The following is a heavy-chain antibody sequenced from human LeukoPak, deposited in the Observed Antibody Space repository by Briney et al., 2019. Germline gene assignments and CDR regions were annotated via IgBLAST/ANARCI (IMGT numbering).Heavy chain of an antibody. V-gene: IGHV4-61*02. CDR3: ARHAPSGSYGTFDY. Sequence: SETLSLTCTVSGGSISRGSYFWSWIRQPAGKGLEWIGRFYTSATPNYNPSLKSRVTISVDTSRNQFSLKLSSVTAADTAVYYCARHAPSGSYGTFDYWGQGTLVTVSS. CDR1: GGSISRGSYF. J-gene: IGHJ4*02. D-gene: IGHD1-26*01. CDR2: FYTSATP.